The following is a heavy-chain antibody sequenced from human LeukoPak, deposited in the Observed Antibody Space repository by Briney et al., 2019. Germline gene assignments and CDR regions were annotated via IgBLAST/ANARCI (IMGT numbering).Heavy chain of an antibody. CDR2: IYHSGST. J-gene: IGHJ3*02. Sequence: PSETLSLTCAVSGGSISSSNWWSWVRQPPGKGLEWIGEIYHSGSTNYNPSLKSRVTISVDKSKNQFSLKLSSVTAADTAVYYCAREVPYDSSGYYTPEDAFDIWGQGTMVTVSS. D-gene: IGHD3-22*01. CDR3: AREVPYDSSGYYTPEDAFDI. V-gene: IGHV4-4*02. CDR1: GGSISSSNW.